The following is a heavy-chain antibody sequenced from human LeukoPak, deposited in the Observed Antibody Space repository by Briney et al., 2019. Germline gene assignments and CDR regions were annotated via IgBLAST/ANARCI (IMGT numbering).Heavy chain of an antibody. CDR1: GFTFSSSA. CDR3: ARDGAAMEFDY. Sequence: GGSLRLSCAAPGFTFSSSAMSWVRQAPGKGLEWVAVIWYDGSNKYYADSVKGRFTISRDNSKNTLYLQMNSLRAEDTAVYYCARDGAAMEFDYWGQGTLVTVSS. J-gene: IGHJ4*02. D-gene: IGHD5-18*01. V-gene: IGHV3-33*08. CDR2: IWYDGSNK.